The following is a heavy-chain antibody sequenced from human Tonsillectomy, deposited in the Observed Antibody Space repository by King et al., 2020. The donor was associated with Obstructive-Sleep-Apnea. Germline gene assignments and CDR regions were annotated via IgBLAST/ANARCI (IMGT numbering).Heavy chain of an antibody. D-gene: IGHD1-1*01. Sequence: EVQLVESGGGLVQPGGSLRLSCTVSGISFRNYWMSWVRQAPGKGLEWVANIKKDGSERYYVDAVKGRFTISRDNAKNSLFLQMNSLRGEDTAVYFCALITGSDYWGQGTMVTVSS. J-gene: IGHJ4*02. CDR2: IKKDGSER. CDR3: ALITGSDY. CDR1: GISFRNYW. V-gene: IGHV3-7*01.